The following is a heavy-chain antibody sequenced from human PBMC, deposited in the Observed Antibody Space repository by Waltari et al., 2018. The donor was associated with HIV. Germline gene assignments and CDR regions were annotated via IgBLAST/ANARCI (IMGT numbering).Heavy chain of an antibody. CDR1: GFTFSSYT. CDR2: ISNDGNKK. V-gene: IGHV3-30-3*01. J-gene: IGHJ3*01. CDR3: AREGEGTWEWHAFDV. D-gene: IGHD1-26*01. Sequence: QVQLVESGGGVVPPGRSLRLSCAASGFTFSSYTIHWVRQAPGKGVEWVAVISNDGNKKYCAEAGKGRFTISRDNSNTTLYLQMNSLRVEDTALYYCAREGEGTWEWHAFDVWGQETMVTVSS.